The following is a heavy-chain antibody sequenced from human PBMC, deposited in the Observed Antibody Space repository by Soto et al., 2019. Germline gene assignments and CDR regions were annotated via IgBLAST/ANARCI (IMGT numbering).Heavy chain of an antibody. D-gene: IGHD1-1*01. CDR1: GYTFTSYG. CDR3: ARGRYGDY. J-gene: IGHJ4*02. Sequence: QVHLVQSGAEVKKPGASVKVSCKASGYTFTSYGITWVRQAPGQGLEWMGWISANNGNTDYAQKLRGRVIVTRATSTSTAYMELRSLISDDTSVYYCARGRYGDYWGQGALVTVSS. CDR2: ISANNGNT. V-gene: IGHV1-18*01.